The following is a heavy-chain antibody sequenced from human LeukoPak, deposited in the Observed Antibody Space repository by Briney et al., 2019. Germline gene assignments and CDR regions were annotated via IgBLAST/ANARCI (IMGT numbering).Heavy chain of an antibody. V-gene: IGHV3-30*04. CDR1: GFTFSSYA. D-gene: IGHD5-24*01. CDR3: ARNFRDGYNNSFDY. Sequence: PGGSLRLSCAASGFTFSSYAMHWVRQAPGKGLEWVTIIPYDGSKKYYADYVKGRFTISRDNSKNTLYLQMNSLRAEDTAVYYCARNFRDGYNNSFDYWGQGTLVTVSS. J-gene: IGHJ4*02. CDR2: IPYDGSKK.